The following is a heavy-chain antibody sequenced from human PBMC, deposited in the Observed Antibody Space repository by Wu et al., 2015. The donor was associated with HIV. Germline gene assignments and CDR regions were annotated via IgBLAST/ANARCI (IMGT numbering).Heavy chain of an antibody. J-gene: IGHJ4*02. D-gene: IGHD5-24*01. CDR2: INPNRGGT. V-gene: IGHV1-2*02. CDR3: ARLQSLHGLYSNADY. Sequence: QVQLVQSGAEVKKPGASVKVSCKASGYTFTDYYIYWVRQAPGQGLEWMGWINPNRGGTKYAQKFQGRVTMTRDTAVSTAYLDLNSLTSDDTAVYYCARLQSLHGLYSNADYWGQGTLVTVSS. CDR1: GYTFTDYY.